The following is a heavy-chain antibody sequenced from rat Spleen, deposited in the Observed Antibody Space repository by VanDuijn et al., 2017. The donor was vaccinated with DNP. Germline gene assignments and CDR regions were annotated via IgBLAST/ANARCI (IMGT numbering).Heavy chain of an antibody. CDR2: ISTSGSRA. Sequence: EVQLVESGGGLVQPGRSLKLSCAASGFTFSNYYMAWVRQAPKKGLEWVETISTSGSRAYYPDSVKGRFTISRDDAKSSLYLQMNSLKSEDTANYYCARSRLPGYYPFACWGQGTLVTVSS. J-gene: IGHJ3*01. CDR3: ARSRLPGYYPFAC. CDR1: GFTFSNYY. V-gene: IGHV5-25*01. D-gene: IGHD1-4*01.